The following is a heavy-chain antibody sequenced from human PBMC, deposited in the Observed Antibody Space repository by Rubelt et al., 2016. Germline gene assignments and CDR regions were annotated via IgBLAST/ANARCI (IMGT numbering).Heavy chain of an antibody. J-gene: IGHJ5*02. Sequence: EVQLVQSGAEVKKPGESLKISCKGSGYSFTSYWIGWVRQMPGKGLEWMGIIYPGDSDTRYSPSFQGQVPIAADKSISTAYRQWSSLKASDTAMYYCARIPGSGSSEINWFDPWGQGTLVTVSS. CDR3: ARIPGSGSSEINWFDP. CDR2: IYPGDSDT. CDR1: GYSFTSYW. D-gene: IGHD3-10*01. V-gene: IGHV5-51*03.